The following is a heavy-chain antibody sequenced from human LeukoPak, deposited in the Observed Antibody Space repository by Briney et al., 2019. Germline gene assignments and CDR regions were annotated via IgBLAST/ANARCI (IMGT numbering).Heavy chain of an antibody. CDR1: GFTFSSYS. V-gene: IGHV3-48*01. Sequence: GGSLRLSCAASGFTFSSYSMNWVRQAPGKGLEWVSYISSSSSTIYYADSVKGRFTISRDNAKNSLYLQMNSLRAEDTAVYYCARDHRITIPDAFDIWGQGTMVTVSS. CDR2: ISSSSSTI. D-gene: IGHD3-9*01. CDR3: ARDHRITIPDAFDI. J-gene: IGHJ3*02.